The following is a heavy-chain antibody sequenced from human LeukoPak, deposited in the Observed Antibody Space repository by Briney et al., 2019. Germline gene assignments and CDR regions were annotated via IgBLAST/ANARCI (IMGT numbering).Heavy chain of an antibody. V-gene: IGHV3-21*04. CDR1: GFTFSSYS. Sequence: PGGSLRLSCAASGFTFSSYSMNWVRQAPGKGLEWVSSISGSSSYIYYADSVKGRFTISRDNAKNTLFLQMNSLRGEDTAVYYCATYCSGASCYSGMAVWGQGTTVTVYS. J-gene: IGHJ6*02. D-gene: IGHD2-15*01. CDR2: ISGSSSYI. CDR3: ATYCSGASCYSGMAV.